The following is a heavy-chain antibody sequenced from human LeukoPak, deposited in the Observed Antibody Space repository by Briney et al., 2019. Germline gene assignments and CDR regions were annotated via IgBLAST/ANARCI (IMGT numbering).Heavy chain of an antibody. Sequence: PGGSLRLSCAASGFTFNGFAMHWVRQAPDKGLEWVAVISFDGSKKYYADSVRGRFTISRDNSENTVYMQMNSLRADDTAVYYCAIDQYSSGWYQAGYWGQGTLVTVSS. D-gene: IGHD6-19*01. J-gene: IGHJ4*02. V-gene: IGHV3-30*04. CDR2: ISFDGSKK. CDR1: GFTFNGFA. CDR3: AIDQYSSGWYQAGY.